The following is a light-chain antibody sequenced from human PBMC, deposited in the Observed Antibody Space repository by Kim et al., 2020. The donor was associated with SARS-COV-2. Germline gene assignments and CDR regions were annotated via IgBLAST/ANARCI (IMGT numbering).Light chain of an antibody. J-gene: IGLJ2*01. CDR1: TIGSKS. CDR3: QVWDSYSDHVV. Sequence: APGETARITCGGNTIGSKSVHWYQQKPGQAPVLVIYYDSDRPSGIPERFSGSNSGNTATLTISRVEAGDEADYYCQVWDSYSDHVVFGGGTQLTVL. CDR2: YDS. V-gene: IGLV3-21*04.